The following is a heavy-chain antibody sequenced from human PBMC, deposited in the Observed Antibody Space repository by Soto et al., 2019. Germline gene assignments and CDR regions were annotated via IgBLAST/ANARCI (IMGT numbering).Heavy chain of an antibody. Sequence: GGSLRLSCAASGFTFSSYAMHWVRQAPGKGLEWVAVISYDGSNKYYADSVKGRFTISRDNSKNTLYLQMNSLRAEDTAVYYCARYSGYDFWGGDTRQPELTAGQFDYWGQGTLVTVSS. D-gene: IGHD5-12*01. CDR2: ISYDGSNK. J-gene: IGHJ4*02. CDR1: GFTFSSYA. V-gene: IGHV3-30-3*01. CDR3: ARYSGYDFWGGDTRQPELTAGQFDY.